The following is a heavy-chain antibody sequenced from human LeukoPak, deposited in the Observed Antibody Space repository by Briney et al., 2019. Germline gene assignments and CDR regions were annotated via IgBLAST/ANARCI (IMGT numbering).Heavy chain of an antibody. J-gene: IGHJ5*02. V-gene: IGHV3-7*01. Sequence: RGSLRLSCAASGFTLCIYWMSRGCPGPGAGLGWVGNIKQDGSEKYYVDSVKGRFTISRDNAKNSLYLQVNSLRAEDTAVYYCARDVGPNYYDSSGMFDPWGQGTLVTVSS. CDR2: IKQDGSEK. CDR3: ARDVGPNYYDSSGMFDP. D-gene: IGHD3-22*01. CDR1: GFTLCIYW.